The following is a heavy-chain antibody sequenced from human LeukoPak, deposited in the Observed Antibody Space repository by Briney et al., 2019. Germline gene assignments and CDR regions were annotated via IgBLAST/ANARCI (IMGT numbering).Heavy chain of an antibody. Sequence: GGSLRLSCAASGFTFSSYGMHWVRQAPGKGLEWVAFIRYDGSNKYYADSVKGRFTISRDNSKNTLYLRMNSLRAEDTAVYYCAKDPDHVSPGPMNYWGQGTLVTVSS. D-gene: IGHD3-22*01. J-gene: IGHJ4*02. CDR3: AKDPDHVSPGPMNY. CDR2: IRYDGSNK. CDR1: GFTFSSYG. V-gene: IGHV3-30*02.